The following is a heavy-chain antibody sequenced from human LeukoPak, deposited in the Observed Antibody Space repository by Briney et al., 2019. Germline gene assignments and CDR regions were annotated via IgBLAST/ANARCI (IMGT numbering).Heavy chain of an antibody. V-gene: IGHV3-7*03. D-gene: IGHD2-8*01. Sequence: GGSLRLSCAASGFTFSSYWMSWVRQAPGKGLEWVANIKQDGSEKYYVDSVKGRFTISRDNAKNSLYLQMNSLRAEDTAVYYCAKGYCVNDKCSNYDYWGQGTLVTVSS. J-gene: IGHJ4*02. CDR3: AKGYCVNDKCSNYDY. CDR2: IKQDGSEK. CDR1: GFTFSSYW.